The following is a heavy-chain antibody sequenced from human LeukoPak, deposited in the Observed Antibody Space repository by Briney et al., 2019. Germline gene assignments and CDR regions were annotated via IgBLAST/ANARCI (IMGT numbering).Heavy chain of an antibody. CDR1: GFTFSSYS. V-gene: IGHV3-21*04. D-gene: IGHD4-17*01. CDR2: ISSSSRHI. Sequence: PGGSLRLSCPASGFTFSSYSMNWVRQAPGKGLEWVSSISSSSRHIYYADSVKGRFTIFRDDAKNSLFLQMDSLRVEDTAMYYCVRDFSTVTTAYLHHWGQGTLLTVSS. CDR3: VRDFSTVTTAYLHH. J-gene: IGHJ1*01.